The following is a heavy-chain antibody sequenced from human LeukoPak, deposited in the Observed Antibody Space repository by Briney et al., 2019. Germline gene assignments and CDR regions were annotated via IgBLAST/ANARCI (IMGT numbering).Heavy chain of an antibody. CDR1: GGSISSSSYY. CDR3: ARDSTSSYCGGDCYAFDI. J-gene: IGHJ3*02. Sequence: SSETLSLTCTVSGGSISSSSYYWGWIRQPPGKGLEWIGSIYYSGSTNYNPSLKSRVTISVDTSKNQFSLKLSSVTAADTAVYYCARDSTSSYCGGDCYAFDIWGQGTMVTVSS. CDR2: IYYSGST. D-gene: IGHD2-21*02. V-gene: IGHV4-39*07.